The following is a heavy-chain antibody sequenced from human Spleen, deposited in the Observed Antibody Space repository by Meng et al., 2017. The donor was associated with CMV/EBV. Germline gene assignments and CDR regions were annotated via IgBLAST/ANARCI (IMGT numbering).Heavy chain of an antibody. Sequence: GGSLRLSCTVSGGSISSSTYYWGWIRQAPGKGLEWVANIKQDESEKYYVDSVKGRFTISRDNAKNSVYLQMNSLRAEDTAVYYCVRAGLTTFTTLDAFDIWGQGTVVTVSS. CDR1: GGSISSSTYY. V-gene: IGHV3-7*01. J-gene: IGHJ3*02. D-gene: IGHD2/OR15-2a*01. CDR2: IKQDESEK. CDR3: VRAGLTTFTTLDAFDI.